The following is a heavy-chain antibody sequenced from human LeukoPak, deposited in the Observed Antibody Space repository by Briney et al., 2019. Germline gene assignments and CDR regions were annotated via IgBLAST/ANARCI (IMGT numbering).Heavy chain of an antibody. CDR1: GFTFSNFG. Sequence: AGVSLRLSCAASGFTFSNFGIHWLRQAPGKGLEWVTSIRLDGNTKYYADSVRGRFPISRDNSKNPLYLQMSSLRAEDTAVYYCAKDKELGREYFQEWGQGALVSVS. CDR3: AKDKELGREYFQE. CDR2: IRLDGNTK. J-gene: IGHJ1*01. V-gene: IGHV3-30*02. D-gene: IGHD1-26*01.